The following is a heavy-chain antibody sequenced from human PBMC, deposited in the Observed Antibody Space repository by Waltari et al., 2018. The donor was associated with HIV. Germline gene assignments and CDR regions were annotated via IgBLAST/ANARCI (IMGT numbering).Heavy chain of an antibody. CDR1: GYTFTGYY. Sequence: QVQLVQSGAEVKKPGASVKDSCKASGYTFTGYYMHWVRQAPGQGLEWMGWINPNSGGTNYAQKFQGRVTMTRDTSISTAYMELSRLRSDDTAVYYCARVGIYCSGGSCYPYWGQGTLVTVSS. J-gene: IGHJ4*02. D-gene: IGHD2-15*01. CDR3: ARVGIYCSGGSCYPY. V-gene: IGHV1-2*02. CDR2: INPNSGGT.